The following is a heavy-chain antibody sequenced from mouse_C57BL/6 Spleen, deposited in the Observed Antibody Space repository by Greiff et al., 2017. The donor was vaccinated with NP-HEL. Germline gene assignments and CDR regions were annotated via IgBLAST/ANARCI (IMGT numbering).Heavy chain of an antibody. CDR3: ARGGFITTVVDWYFDV. D-gene: IGHD1-1*01. J-gene: IGHJ1*03. V-gene: IGHV1-66*01. CDR2: IYPGSGNT. CDR1: GYSFTSYY. Sequence: VQLQQSGPELVKPGASVKISCKASGYSFTSYYIHWVKQRPGQGLEWIGWIYPGSGNTKYNEKFKGKATLTADTSSSTAYMQLSSLTSEDSAVYYCARGGFITTVVDWYFDVWGTGTTVTVSS.